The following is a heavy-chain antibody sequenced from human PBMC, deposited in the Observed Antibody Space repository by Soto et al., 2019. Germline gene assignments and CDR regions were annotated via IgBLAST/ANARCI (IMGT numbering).Heavy chain of an antibody. CDR3: ARQGFGQLHGRVDG. D-gene: IGHD3-10*01. V-gene: IGHV4-31*03. Sequence: SETLSLTCTVSGGSISSGGYYWSWIRQHPGKGLEWIGYIYYSGSTNYNPSLKSRVTMSVDTSKNQFSLKVNSVTAADTAVYYCARQGFGQLHGRVDGWGPGTTVTVSS. CDR1: GGSISSGGYY. J-gene: IGHJ6*02. CDR2: IYYSGST.